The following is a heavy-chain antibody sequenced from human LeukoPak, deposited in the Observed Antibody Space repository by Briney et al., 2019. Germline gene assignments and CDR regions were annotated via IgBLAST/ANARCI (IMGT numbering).Heavy chain of an antibody. CDR3: VRDYENLTGSKTRFHY. V-gene: IGHV3-21*01. J-gene: IGHJ4*02. CDR2: INSSSSYI. CDR1: GFTFSRYS. D-gene: IGHD3-9*01. Sequence: GGSLRLSCAASGFTFSRYSMNWVRQAPGKGLEWVSCINSSSSYIYYANSVKGRFTISRDNAKNSLYLQMNSLRAEDTAVYYCVRDYENLTGSKTRFHYWGQGTLVTVSS.